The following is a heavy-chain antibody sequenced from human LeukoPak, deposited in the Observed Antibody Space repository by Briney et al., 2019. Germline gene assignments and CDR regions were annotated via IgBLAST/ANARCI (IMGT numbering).Heavy chain of an antibody. CDR1: GGSISTNSFY. J-gene: IGHJ6*02. Sequence: SETLSLTCTVSGGSISTNSFYWGWIRQPPGKGLEWIAIIYYSGSTYYNPSLKSRVTISVDTSKNQFSLKVTSVTAADTAIYYCARQSPYSYYGMDVWGQGTTATVS. CDR3: ARQSPYSYYGMDV. V-gene: IGHV4-39*01. CDR2: IYYSGST.